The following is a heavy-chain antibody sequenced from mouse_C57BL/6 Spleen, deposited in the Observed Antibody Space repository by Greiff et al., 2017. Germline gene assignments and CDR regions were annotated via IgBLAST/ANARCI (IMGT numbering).Heavy chain of an antibody. CDR1: GFTFSDYG. CDR2: ISSGSSTI. CDR3: ARKATGSHYAMDY. D-gene: IGHD1-1*02. Sequence: EVQLVESGGGLVKPGGSLKLSCAASGFTFSDYGMHWVRQAPEKGLEWVAYISSGSSTIYYADTVKGRFTISSDNAKNTLFLQMTSLRSEDTAMYYCARKATGSHYAMDYWGQGTSVTVSS. J-gene: IGHJ4*01. V-gene: IGHV5-17*01.